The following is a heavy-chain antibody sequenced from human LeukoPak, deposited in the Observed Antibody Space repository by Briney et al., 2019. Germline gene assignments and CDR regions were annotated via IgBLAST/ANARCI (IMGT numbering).Heavy chain of an antibody. J-gene: IGHJ4*02. D-gene: IGHD1-26*01. Sequence: PSETLSLTCTVSGDSISSGGYYWSWIRQPAGKGLEWIGHIYTSGSINYNPSLKSRVTISVDTSKNQFSLKLSSVTAADTAVYYFARESGRSGKFDYWGQGTMVTVSS. CDR1: GDSISSGGYY. CDR2: IYTSGSI. V-gene: IGHV4-61*09. CDR3: ARESGRSGKFDY.